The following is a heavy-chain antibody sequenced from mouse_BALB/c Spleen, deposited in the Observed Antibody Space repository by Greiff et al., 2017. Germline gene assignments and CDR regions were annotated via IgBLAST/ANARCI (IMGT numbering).Heavy chain of an antibody. D-gene: IGHD1-1*02. Sequence: EVQLVESGGGLVKPGGSLKLSCAASGFTFSSYAMSWVRQSPEKRLEWVAEISSGGSYTYYPDTVTGRFTISRDNAKNTLYLEMSSLRSEDTAMYYCAREGGNPWFAYWGQGTLVTVSA. V-gene: IGHV5-9-4*01. CDR2: ISSGGSYT. CDR1: GFTFSSYA. CDR3: AREGGNPWFAY. J-gene: IGHJ3*01.